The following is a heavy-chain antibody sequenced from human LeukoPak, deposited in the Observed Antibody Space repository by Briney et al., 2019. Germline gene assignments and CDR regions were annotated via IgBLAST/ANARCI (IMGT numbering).Heavy chain of an antibody. V-gene: IGHV1-58*01. CDR2: IIVGSGNA. CDR3: AAGNFDIQL. D-gene: IGHD3-9*01. Sequence: SVKVSCKASGFTFTRSAVQWVRPARGQGLEWIGWIIVGSGNANYAQKFQERVAMTRDMSTSTAYMELSSLRSEDTAVYYCAAGNFDIQLWGQGTLVTVSS. CDR1: GFTFTRSA. J-gene: IGHJ4*02.